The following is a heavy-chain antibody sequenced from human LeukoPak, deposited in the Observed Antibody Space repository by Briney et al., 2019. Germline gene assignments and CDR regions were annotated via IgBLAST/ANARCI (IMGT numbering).Heavy chain of an antibody. V-gene: IGHV1-2*02. CDR1: GYTFTGYY. J-gene: IGHJ3*02. D-gene: IGHD2-21*02. CDR2: INPNSGGT. Sequence: RASVKVPCKASGYTFTGYYVHWVRQAPGQGLEWMGWINPNSGGTNYAQKFQGRVTMTRDTSISTAYMELSRLRSDDTAVYYCARVGDSQMAFDIWGQGTMVTVSS. CDR3: ARVGDSQMAFDI.